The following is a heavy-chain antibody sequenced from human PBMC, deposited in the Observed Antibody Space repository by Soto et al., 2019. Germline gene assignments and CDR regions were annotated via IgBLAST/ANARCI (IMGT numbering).Heavy chain of an antibody. CDR3: ASRPRAYYYDSSGSVAFDI. V-gene: IGHV1-3*01. Sequence: ASVKVSCKASGYTFTSYAMHWVRQAPGQRLEWMGWINAGNGNTKYSQKFQGRVTITRDTSASTAYMELSSLRSEDTAVYYCASRPRAYYYDSSGSVAFDIWGQGTMVTVSS. J-gene: IGHJ3*02. CDR2: INAGNGNT. CDR1: GYTFTSYA. D-gene: IGHD3-22*01.